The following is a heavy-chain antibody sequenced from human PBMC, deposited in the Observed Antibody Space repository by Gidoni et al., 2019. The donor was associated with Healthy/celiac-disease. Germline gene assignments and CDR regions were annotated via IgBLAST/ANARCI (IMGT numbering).Heavy chain of an antibody. CDR2: IYYSGST. CDR1: GGSISSSSYY. V-gene: IGHV4-39*01. J-gene: IGHJ5*02. Sequence: QLQLQESGPGLVKPSETLSLTCTVSGGSISSSSYYWGWIRQPPGKGLEWIGSIYYSGSTYYNPSLKSRVTISVDTSNNQFSLKLSSVTAADTAVYYCARHPLSDGYNYGVYNWFDPWGQGTLVTVSS. CDR3: ARHPLSDGYNYGVYNWFDP. D-gene: IGHD5-12*01.